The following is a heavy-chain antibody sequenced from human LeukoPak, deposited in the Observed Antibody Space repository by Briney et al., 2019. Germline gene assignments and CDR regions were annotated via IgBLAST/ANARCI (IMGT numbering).Heavy chain of an antibody. CDR1: GFTFSSYW. CDR2: IHSDGIGT. J-gene: IGHJ4*02. CDR3: ARDQGSFDY. Sequence: GSLRLSCAASGFTFSSYWMDWIRQTPGKGLVWVSRIHSDGIGTSYADSVRGRFTISRDNAKNTLYLQMNSLRAEDTAVYYCARDQGSFDYWGQGTLVTVSS. V-gene: IGHV3-74*01.